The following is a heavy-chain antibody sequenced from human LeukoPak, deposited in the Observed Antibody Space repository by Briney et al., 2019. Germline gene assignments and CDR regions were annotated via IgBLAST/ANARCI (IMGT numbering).Heavy chain of an antibody. J-gene: IGHJ4*02. CDR2: ISSSSSTI. Sequence: GGSLRLSCAASGFTFSSYSMNWVRQAPGKGLEWVSYISSSSSTIYYADSVKGRFTISRDNAKNSLYLQINSLRDEDTAVYYCAKDLRRGVVAVAGTGFDYWGQGTLVTVSS. CDR1: GFTFSSYS. V-gene: IGHV3-48*02. D-gene: IGHD6-19*01. CDR3: AKDLRRGVVAVAGTGFDY.